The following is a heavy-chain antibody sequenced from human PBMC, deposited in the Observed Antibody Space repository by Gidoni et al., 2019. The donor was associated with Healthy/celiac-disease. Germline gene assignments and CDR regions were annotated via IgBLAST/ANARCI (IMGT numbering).Heavy chain of an antibody. CDR1: GGSISSYY. CDR2: IYSSGST. D-gene: IGHD3-22*01. J-gene: IGHJ4*02. Sequence: QVQLQESGPGLVKPSETLSLTCTVSGGSISSYYWSWIRQPPGKGLEWIGYIYSSGSTNYNPSLKSRVTISVDTSKNQFSLKLSSVTAADTAVYYCSRDGYYDSSGYYSPGGFFDYWGQGTLVTVSS. V-gene: IGHV4-59*01. CDR3: SRDGYYDSSGYYSPGGFFDY.